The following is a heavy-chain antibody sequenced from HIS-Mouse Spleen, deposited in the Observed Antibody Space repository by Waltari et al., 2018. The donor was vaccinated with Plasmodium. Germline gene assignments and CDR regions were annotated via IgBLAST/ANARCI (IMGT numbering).Heavy chain of an antibody. D-gene: IGHD2-15*01. Sequence: QLQLQESGPGLVKPSETLSLTCTVSGGSFSSSSYYWGWIRQPPGKGLVWIGSFYYSGSTYYNPALKSRVTISVDTSKNQFSLKLSSVTAADTAVYYCAWGYCSGGSCYSAFDIWGQGTMVTVSS. CDR3: AWGYCSGGSCYSAFDI. V-gene: IGHV4-39*07. CDR2: FYYSGST. CDR1: GGSFSSSSYY. J-gene: IGHJ3*02.